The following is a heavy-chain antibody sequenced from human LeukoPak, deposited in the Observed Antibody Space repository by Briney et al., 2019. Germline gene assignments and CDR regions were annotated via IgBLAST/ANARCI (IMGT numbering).Heavy chain of an antibody. D-gene: IGHD3-22*01. CDR3: AKDWGYYYDSSGCYHFDS. CDR2: MSGSGGSS. V-gene: IGHV3-23*01. J-gene: IGHJ5*01. Sequence: GGSLRLSCAASGFSFSNYAMSWVRQTPGKGLEWVSAMSGSGGSSYYADSVKGRFSTSRDNSKNTLYLQMNSLRADDTAVYYCAKDWGYYYDSSGCYHFDSWGQGTLVTVSS. CDR1: GFSFSNYA.